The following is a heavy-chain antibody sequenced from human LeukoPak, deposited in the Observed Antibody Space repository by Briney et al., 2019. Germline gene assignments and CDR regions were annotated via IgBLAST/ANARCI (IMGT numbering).Heavy chain of an antibody. V-gene: IGHV1-69*01. Sequence: GASVKVSCKASGGTFSSYAISWVRQAPGQGLEWMGGIIPIFGTANYAQKFQGRVTITADESTNTAYMELSSLRSEDTAVYYCARDIRGVTTVTNYFDYWGQGTLVTVSS. D-gene: IGHD4-17*01. J-gene: IGHJ4*02. CDR2: IIPIFGTA. CDR1: GGTFSSYA. CDR3: ARDIRGVTTVTNYFDY.